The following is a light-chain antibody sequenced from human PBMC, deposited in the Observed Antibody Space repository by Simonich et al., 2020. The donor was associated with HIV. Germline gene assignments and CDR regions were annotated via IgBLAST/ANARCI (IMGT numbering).Light chain of an antibody. V-gene: IGLV2-23*01. J-gene: IGLJ3*02. Sequence: QSALTQPASVSGSPGQAITISFTGTSSDVGKYNLVSWYQHHPGKAPKLMIYEGTKRPSGVSDRFSGSQSGKTASLTIAGLHVEDEADYHCCSYAGSSSFWVFGGGTKLTVL. CDR2: EGT. CDR3: CSYAGSSSFWV. CDR1: SSDVGKYNL.